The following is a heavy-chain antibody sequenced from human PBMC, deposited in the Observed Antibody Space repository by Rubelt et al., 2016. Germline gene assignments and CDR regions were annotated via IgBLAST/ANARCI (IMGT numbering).Heavy chain of an antibody. Sequence: GKGLVWVSRINTDGSTSYADSVKGRFTISRDNSKNTVYLQMNSLRAEDTAVYYCARVVNGNTIAFDIWGQGTMVTVSS. CDR3: ARVVNGNTIAFDI. J-gene: IGHJ3*02. D-gene: IGHD3-3*01. V-gene: IGHV3-74*01. CDR2: INTDGST.